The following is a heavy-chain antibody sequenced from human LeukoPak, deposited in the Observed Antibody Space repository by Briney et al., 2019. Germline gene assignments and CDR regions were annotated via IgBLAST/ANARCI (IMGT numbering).Heavy chain of an antibody. CDR3: ARGSDTAMVLFDY. CDR1: GGTFSSYA. CDR2: IIPIFGTA. Sequence: GASVRVSCKASGGTFSSYAISWVRQAPGQGLEWMGGIIPIFGTANYAQKFQGRVTITADESTSTAYMELSSLRSEDTAVYYCARGSDTAMVLFDYWGQGTLVTVSS. J-gene: IGHJ4*02. V-gene: IGHV1-69*13. D-gene: IGHD5-18*01.